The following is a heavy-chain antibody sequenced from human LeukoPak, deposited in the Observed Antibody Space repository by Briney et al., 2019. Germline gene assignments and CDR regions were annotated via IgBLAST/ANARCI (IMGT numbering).Heavy chain of an antibody. J-gene: IGHJ6*02. D-gene: IGHD6-13*01. CDR2: TPFDGGLQ. CDR1: GFTFSSFA. CDR3: AKDTTDAAAAGGGMDV. V-gene: IGHV3-30-3*01. Sequence: GGSLRLSCVASGFTFSSFAMHWVRRTPGNGLEWVGFTPFDGGLQYYADSVMGRFIISRDNSKNTLYLQMNGLTFEDTAVYYCAKDTTDAAAAGGGMDVWGQGTSVTVSS.